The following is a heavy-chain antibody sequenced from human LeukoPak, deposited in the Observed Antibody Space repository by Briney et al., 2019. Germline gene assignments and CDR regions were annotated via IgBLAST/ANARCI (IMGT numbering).Heavy chain of an antibody. Sequence: TSETLSLTCTVSGGSISSSSYYWGWIRQPPGKGLEWIGSIYYSGSTYYNPSLKSRVTISVGTSKNQFSPKLSSVTAADTAVYYCASRYDYSNYIGYWGQGTLVTVSS. CDR3: ASRYDYSNYIGY. CDR1: GGSISSSSYY. D-gene: IGHD4-11*01. J-gene: IGHJ4*02. CDR2: IYYSGST. V-gene: IGHV4-39*01.